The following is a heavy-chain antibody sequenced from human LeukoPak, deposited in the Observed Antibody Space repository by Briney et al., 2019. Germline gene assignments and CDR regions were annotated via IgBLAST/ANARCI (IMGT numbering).Heavy chain of an antibody. D-gene: IGHD2-15*01. CDR2: INPNSGGT. CDR1: GYTFTGYC. J-gene: IGHJ5*02. CDR3: ARDRGYCSGGSCRNWFDP. Sequence: ASVKVSCKASGYTFTGYCMHWVRQAPGQGLEWMGRINPNSGGTNYAQKFQGRVTMTRDTSISTAYMELSRLRSDDTAVYYCARDRGYCSGGSCRNWFDPWGQGTLVTVSS. V-gene: IGHV1-2*06.